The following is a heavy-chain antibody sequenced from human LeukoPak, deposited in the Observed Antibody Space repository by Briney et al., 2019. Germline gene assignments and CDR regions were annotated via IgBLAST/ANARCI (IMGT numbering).Heavy chain of an antibody. CDR2: IYYSGST. CDR3: ARDVVYYYGSGSPGGWFDP. CDR1: GGSISSYY. Sequence: SETLSLTCTVSGGSISSYYWSWIRQPPGKGLEWIGYIYYSGSTNYNPSLKSRVTISVDTPKNQFSLKVSSVTAADTAVYYCARDVVYYYGSGSPGGWFDPWGQGTLVTVSS. D-gene: IGHD3-10*01. V-gene: IGHV4-59*01. J-gene: IGHJ5*02.